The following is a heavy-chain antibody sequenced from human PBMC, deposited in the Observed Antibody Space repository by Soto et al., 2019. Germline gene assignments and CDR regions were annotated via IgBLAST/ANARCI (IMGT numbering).Heavy chain of an antibody. CDR1: GFTFSSYA. Sequence: GGSLRLSCAASGFTFSSYAMSWVRQAPGKGLEWVSAISGSGGSTYYADSVKGRFTISRDNSKNALYLQMNSLRAEDTAVYYCEQGFLEWLLLYWGQGTLVTVSS. V-gene: IGHV3-23*01. CDR2: ISGSGGST. J-gene: IGHJ4*02. CDR3: EQGFLEWLLLY. D-gene: IGHD3-3*01.